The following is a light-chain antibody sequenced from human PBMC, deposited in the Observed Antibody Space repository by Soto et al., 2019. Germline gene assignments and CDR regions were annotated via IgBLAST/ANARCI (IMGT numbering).Light chain of an antibody. CDR3: QQASSSPHT. CDR1: QPISSW. CDR2: AAS. Sequence: DIQMTQSPSTVSASVGDGVTITCRASQPISSWLAWFRQRPGKAPELLIYAASTLHSGLPSWFSGSGSGTDFALTISGLQPEDFATYYCQQASSSPHTFGQGTRVDIK. V-gene: IGKV1-12*01. J-gene: IGKJ2*01.